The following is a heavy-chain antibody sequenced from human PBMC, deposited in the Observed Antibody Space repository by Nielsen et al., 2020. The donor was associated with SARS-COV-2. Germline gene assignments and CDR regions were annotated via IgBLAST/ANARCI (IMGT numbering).Heavy chain of an antibody. J-gene: IGHJ4*02. CDR2: FDPEDGET. D-gene: IGHD1-26*01. Sequence: ASVKVSCKVAGYTLTELSMHWVRQAPGKGLEWMGGFDPEDGETIYAQKFQGRVTMTEDTSTDTAYMELSSLRSEDTAVYYCATDYSWSYSFDYWGQGTLVTVSS. CDR3: ATDYSWSYSFDY. CDR1: GYTLTELS. V-gene: IGHV1-24*01.